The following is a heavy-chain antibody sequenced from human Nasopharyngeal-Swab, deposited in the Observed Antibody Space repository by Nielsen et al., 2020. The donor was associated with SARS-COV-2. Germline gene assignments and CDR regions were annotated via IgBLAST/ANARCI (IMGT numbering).Heavy chain of an antibody. Sequence: GESLKISCAASGFTFSSYSMNWVRQAPGKGLEWVSYISSSSSYIYYADSVKGRFTISRDNAKNSLYLQMNSLRAEDTAVYYCGRALTLRNYYYGMDVWGQGTTVTVSS. V-gene: IGHV3-21*01. CDR1: GFTFSSYS. J-gene: IGHJ6*02. D-gene: IGHD2/OR15-2a*01. CDR3: GRALTLRNYYYGMDV. CDR2: ISSSSSYI.